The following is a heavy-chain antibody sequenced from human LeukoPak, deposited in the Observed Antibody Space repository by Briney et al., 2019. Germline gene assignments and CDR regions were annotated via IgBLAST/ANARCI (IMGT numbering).Heavy chain of an antibody. V-gene: IGHV3-7*01. CDR1: GFTFSSYW. CDR2: IKEDGSEK. CDR3: ARDPYGDYGGD. D-gene: IGHD4-17*01. Sequence: PGGSLRLSCAASGFTFSSYWMSWVRQAPGKGREWVANIKEDGSEKYYVDSVKGRFAISRDNAKNSLYLQMNSLRAEDTAVYYCARDPYGDYGGDWGQGTLVTVS. J-gene: IGHJ4*02.